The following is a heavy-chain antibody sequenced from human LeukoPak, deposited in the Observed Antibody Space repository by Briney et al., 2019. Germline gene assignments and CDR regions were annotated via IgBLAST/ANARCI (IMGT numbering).Heavy chain of an antibody. CDR1: GFTFSSYG. J-gene: IGHJ4*02. V-gene: IGHV3-30*18. CDR2: ISYDGSNK. CDR3: AKDVFLYSLDY. D-gene: IGHD2-15*01. Sequence: QTGGSLRLSCAASGFTFSSYGMHWVRQAPGKGLEWVAVISYDGSNKYYADSVKGRFTISRDNSKNTLYLQMNSLRAEDTAVYYCAKDVFLYSLDYWGQGTLVTASS.